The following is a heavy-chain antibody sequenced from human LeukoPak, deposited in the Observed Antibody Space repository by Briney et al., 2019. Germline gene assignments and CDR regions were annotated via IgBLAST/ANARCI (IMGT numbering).Heavy chain of an antibody. CDR2: ISYDGSNK. D-gene: IGHD1-14*01. CDR3: HREGFDY. CDR1: GFTFSSYG. J-gene: IGHJ4*02. V-gene: IGHV3-30*03. Sequence: PGGSLRLSCAASGFTFSSYGMHWVRQAPGKGLEWVAVISYDGSNKYYADSVKGRFTISRDDSKNTLYLQMNSLRAEDTAVYICHREGFDYWGQGTLVTVSS.